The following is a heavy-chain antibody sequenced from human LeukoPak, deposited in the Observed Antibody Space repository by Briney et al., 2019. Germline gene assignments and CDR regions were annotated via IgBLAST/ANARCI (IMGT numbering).Heavy chain of an antibody. CDR2: ISGSGGST. D-gene: IGHD3-22*01. CDR1: GLTFSNYA. V-gene: IGHV3-23*01. Sequence: GGSLRLSCAASGLTFSNYAMSWVRQAPGKGLEWVSGISGSGGSTYYADSVKGRFTISRDNSKNTLYLQMNSLRAEDTAIYYCANRNYYHSSRYYYLYYFDYWGQGTLVTVSS. J-gene: IGHJ4*02. CDR3: ANRNYYHSSRYYYLYYFDY.